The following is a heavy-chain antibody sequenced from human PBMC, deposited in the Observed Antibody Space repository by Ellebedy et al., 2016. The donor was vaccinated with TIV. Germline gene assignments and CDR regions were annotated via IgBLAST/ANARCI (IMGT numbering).Heavy chain of an antibody. CDR3: ARTRAVTDNWFNP. CDR2: INPNSGGT. D-gene: IGHD4-11*01. V-gene: IGHV1-2*02. Sequence: ASVKVSCXASGYTFTGYYMHWVRQAPGQGLEWMGWINPNSGGTNYAQKFQGRVTMTRDTSISTAYMELSRLRSDDTAVYYCARTRAVTDNWFNPWGQGTLVTVSS. CDR1: GYTFTGYY. J-gene: IGHJ5*02.